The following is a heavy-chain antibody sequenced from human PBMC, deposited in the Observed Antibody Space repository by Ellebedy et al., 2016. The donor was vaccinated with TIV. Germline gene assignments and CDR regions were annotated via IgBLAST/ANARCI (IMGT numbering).Heavy chain of an antibody. D-gene: IGHD4-17*01. CDR3: ATERVTTLDV. CDR2: IIPIFGTA. V-gene: IGHV1-69*06. CDR1: GGTFSSYA. Sequence: SVKVSCXASGGTFSSYAISWVRQAPGQGLEWMGGIIPIFGTANYAQKFQGRVTITADKSTSTAYMELSSLRSEDTAVYYCATERVTTLDVWGQGTTVTVSS. J-gene: IGHJ6*02.